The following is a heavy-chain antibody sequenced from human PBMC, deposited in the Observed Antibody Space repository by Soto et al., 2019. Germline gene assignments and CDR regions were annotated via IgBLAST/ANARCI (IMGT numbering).Heavy chain of an antibody. CDR1: GYIFIYYW. J-gene: IGHJ4*02. CDR3: ARPPLPGYSIHFNS. D-gene: IGHD2-15*01. Sequence: PGESLKISCTSSGYIFIYYWIGWVRQMPGKGLEWMGIVYPRDSDTRYSPSFQGQVTISADRSTGTAFLQWRSLKASDTALYYCARPPLPGYSIHFNSWGQGTLVTVSS. V-gene: IGHV5-51*01. CDR2: VYPRDSDT.